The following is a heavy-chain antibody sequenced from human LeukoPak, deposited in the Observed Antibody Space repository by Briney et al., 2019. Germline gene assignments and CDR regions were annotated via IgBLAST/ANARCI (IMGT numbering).Heavy chain of an antibody. CDR1: GYSITSGYY. D-gene: IGHD2-2*01. Sequence: PSETLSLTCAASGYSITSGYYWGWIRQPPGKGLEWIGSIYHGGSTYSNPSLKSRVTISVDTSKNQFSLKLTSVTAADTAVYYCARHGPDIVLVPSVIWFDPWGQGTLVTVSS. CDR3: ARHGPDIVLVPSVIWFDP. CDR2: IYHGGST. V-gene: IGHV4-38-2*01. J-gene: IGHJ5*02.